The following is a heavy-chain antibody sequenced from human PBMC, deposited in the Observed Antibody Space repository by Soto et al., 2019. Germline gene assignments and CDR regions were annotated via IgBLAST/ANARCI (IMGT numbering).Heavy chain of an antibody. J-gene: IGHJ4*02. CDR1: GGSVTSSTYY. Sequence: SETLSLTCSVSGGSVTSSTYYWGWIRQPPGKGLEWIGNIFYTGFTSYNPSLESRVSVSVDTSKSQFSLKLSAVTAADTAVYYCATSQKGYNWNYFDHWGQGALVTVSS. CDR2: IFYTGFT. V-gene: IGHV4-39*01. D-gene: IGHD1-20*01. CDR3: ATSQKGYNWNYFDH.